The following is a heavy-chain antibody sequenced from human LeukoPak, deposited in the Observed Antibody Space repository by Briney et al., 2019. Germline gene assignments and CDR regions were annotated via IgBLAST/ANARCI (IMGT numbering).Heavy chain of an antibody. CDR2: ISAYNGNT. V-gene: IGHV1-18*01. D-gene: IGHD3-10*01. Sequence: ASVKVSCKASGYTFTSYGISWVRQAPGQGLEWMGWISAYNGNTNYAQKLQGRVTMTEDASTDTAYMELSSLRSEDTAVYYCATAYPYGSGREPLYGYWGQGTLVTVSS. CDR1: GYTFTSYG. CDR3: ATAYPYGSGREPLYGY. J-gene: IGHJ4*02.